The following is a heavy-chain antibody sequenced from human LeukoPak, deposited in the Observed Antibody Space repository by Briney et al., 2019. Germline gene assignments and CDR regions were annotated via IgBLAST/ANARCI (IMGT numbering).Heavy chain of an antibody. CDR3: ARKDIVVVPAAIAGYFDY. CDR1: GGSFSGYY. V-gene: IGHV4-34*01. Sequence: SETLSLTCAVYGGSFSGYYWSWIRQPPGKGLEWIGEINHSGSTNYNPSLNSRVTISVDTSQNQFSLKLSSVTAADTAVYYCARKDIVVVPAAIAGYFDYWGQGTLVTVSS. J-gene: IGHJ4*02. D-gene: IGHD2-2*01. CDR2: INHSGST.